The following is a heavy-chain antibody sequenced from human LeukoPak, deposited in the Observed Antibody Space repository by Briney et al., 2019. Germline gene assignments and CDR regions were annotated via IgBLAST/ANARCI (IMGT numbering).Heavy chain of an antibody. CDR2: ISSGGSTI. D-gene: IGHD6-19*01. J-gene: IGHJ4*02. CDR1: GFSFSTYE. CDR3: ARQWLSLDY. Sequence: GGSLRLSCAASGFSFSTYEMNWVRQAPGKGLGWVSYISSGGSTIYYADSVKGRFTISRDNAKNTLHLQMNSLRAEDTAVYYCARQWLSLDYWGQGTLVTVSS. V-gene: IGHV3-48*03.